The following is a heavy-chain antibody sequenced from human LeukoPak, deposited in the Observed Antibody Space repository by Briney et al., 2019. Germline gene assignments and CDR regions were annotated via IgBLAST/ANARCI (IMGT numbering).Heavy chain of an antibody. Sequence: GGSLRLSCAASGLTVSSNYMSWVRQAPGKGLEWVSVIYSGGSTYYADSVKGRFTISRDNSKNTLYLQMNSLRAEDTAVYYCARDDSAAGTFDPWGQGTLVTVSS. D-gene: IGHD6-13*01. CDR2: IYSGGST. J-gene: IGHJ5*02. CDR1: GLTVSSNY. V-gene: IGHV3-53*01. CDR3: ARDDSAAGTFDP.